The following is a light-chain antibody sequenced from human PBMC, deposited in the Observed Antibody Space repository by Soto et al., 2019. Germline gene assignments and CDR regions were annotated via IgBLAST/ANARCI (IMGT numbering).Light chain of an antibody. CDR2: DVN. CDR3: SAYTTSSPYV. J-gene: IGLJ1*01. CDR1: NNDVGGYNY. Sequence: QSALTQPASVSGSPGQSITISCTGTNNDVGGYNYVSWYQQHPGKAPKFMIYDVNNRPSGVSDRFSGSKSGNTASLTISGLQADDEADYYCSAYTTSSPYVFGTGTKVTVL. V-gene: IGLV2-14*01.